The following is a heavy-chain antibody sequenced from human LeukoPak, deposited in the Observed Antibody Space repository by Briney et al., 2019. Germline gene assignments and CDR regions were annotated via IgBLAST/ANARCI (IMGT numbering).Heavy chain of an antibody. D-gene: IGHD3-10*01. J-gene: IGHJ4*02. CDR3: AKWAVLLWFGESSSGYYFDY. Sequence: GGSLRLSCAASGFTFSSYAMSWVRQAPGKGLEWVSGIIGSGDSTHYADSVKGRFTISRDNSKNTLYLQMNSLRAEDTAVYYCAKWAVLLWFGESSSGYYFDYWGQGALVTVSS. CDR1: GFTFSSYA. CDR2: IIGSGDST. V-gene: IGHV3-23*01.